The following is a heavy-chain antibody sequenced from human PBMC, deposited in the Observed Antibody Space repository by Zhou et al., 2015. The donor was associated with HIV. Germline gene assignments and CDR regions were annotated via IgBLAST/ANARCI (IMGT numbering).Heavy chain of an antibody. V-gene: IGHV1-69*01. CDR3: ARGGTVTRGVIRKMPSSTYYYVMRS. J-gene: IGHJ6*02. CDR2: ITPTFGGA. D-gene: IGHD3-10*01. Sequence: QVQLVQSGAEVKRPGSSVKVSCQASGVTFTNYAISWVRQAPGQGLEWMGGITPTFGGADYAQKLHGRVTITADESTRTAYMKLSSLRSDDTAVYFCARGGTVTRGVIRKMPSSTYYYVMRSGPRDHSHRLL. CDR1: GVTFTNYA.